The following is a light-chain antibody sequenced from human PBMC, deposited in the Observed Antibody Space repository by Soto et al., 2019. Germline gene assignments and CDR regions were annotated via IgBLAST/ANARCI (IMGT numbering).Light chain of an antibody. Sequence: EIVMTQSPATLSVSPGERPTLSCRASQSVSSDLAWYHQKPGQAPRLLIYDTSTRATGIPARFSGSGSGTEFTLTISSLQSADSAVYYCQQYSNWPPFTFGQGTRLEIK. J-gene: IGKJ5*01. V-gene: IGKV3-15*01. CDR1: QSVSSD. CDR2: DTS. CDR3: QQYSNWPPFT.